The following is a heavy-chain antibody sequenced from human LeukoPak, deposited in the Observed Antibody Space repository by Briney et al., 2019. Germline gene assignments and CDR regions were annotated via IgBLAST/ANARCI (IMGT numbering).Heavy chain of an antibody. D-gene: IGHD3-22*01. CDR3: AKAGGGYHHGWDL. J-gene: IGHJ5*02. CDR1: GFTIDNDS. Sequence: GGSLRLSCTASGFTIDNDSMTWVRQAPGKGLEWVSSVSSSGTYIYYADSVKGRFTISRDNVKNSLYLEMNSLRADDTAVYHCAKAGGGYHHGWDLWGQGTLVIVSS. V-gene: IGHV3-21*01. CDR2: VSSSGTYI.